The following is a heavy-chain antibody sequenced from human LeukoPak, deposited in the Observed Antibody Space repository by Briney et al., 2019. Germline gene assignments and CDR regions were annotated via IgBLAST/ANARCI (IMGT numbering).Heavy chain of an antibody. CDR1: RYTFTSYD. V-gene: IGHV1-8*03. D-gene: IGHD3-3*01. J-gene: IGHJ4*02. Sequence: ASVKVSCKASRYTFTSYDINWVRQATGQGLEWMGWMNPNSGNTGYAQKFQGRVTITRNTSISTAYMELSSLRSEDTAVYYCARGRLLEGYLTWGQGTLVTVSS. CDR2: MNPNSGNT. CDR3: ARGRLLEGYLT.